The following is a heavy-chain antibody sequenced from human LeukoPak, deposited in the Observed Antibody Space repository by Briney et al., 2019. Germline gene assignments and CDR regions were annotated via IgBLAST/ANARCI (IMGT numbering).Heavy chain of an antibody. CDR3: AKKPPVYDTALGMDV. CDR2: ISGSGGST. Sequence: PGASLRLSCAASGFTFSSYAMSWVRQARGKGLEWVSAISGSGGSTYYADSVKGRFTISRDNSKNTLYLQMNSLRAEDTAVYYCAKKPPVYDTALGMDVWGQGTTVTVSS. D-gene: IGHD3-22*01. V-gene: IGHV3-23*01. CDR1: GFTFSSYA. J-gene: IGHJ6*02.